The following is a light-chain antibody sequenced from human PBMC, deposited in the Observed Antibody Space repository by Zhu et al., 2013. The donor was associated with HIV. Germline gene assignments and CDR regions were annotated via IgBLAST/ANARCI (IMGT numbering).Light chain of an antibody. CDR2: EVS. CDR1: SSDVGGYDF. CDR3: SSYTSSRTWV. Sequence: QSALTQPASVSGSPGQSTTISCTGTSSDVGGYDFVSWYQQHPGKAPKLMISEVSNRPSGVSSRFSGSKSGNTASLTISGLQADDEADYYCSSYTSSRTWVFGGGTKLTVL. V-gene: IGLV2-14*01. J-gene: IGLJ3*02.